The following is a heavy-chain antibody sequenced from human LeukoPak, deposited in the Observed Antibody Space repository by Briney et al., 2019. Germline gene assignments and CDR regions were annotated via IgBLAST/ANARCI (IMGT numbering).Heavy chain of an antibody. CDR1: GFTFSSYA. CDR3: AREYYDSSGYPLHY. V-gene: IGHV3-30-3*01. CDR2: ISYDGSNK. D-gene: IGHD3-22*01. Sequence: GGSLRLSCAASGFTFSSYAMHWVRQAPGKGLEWVAVISYDGSNKYYADSVKGRFTISRDNSKNTLYLQMNSLRAEDTAVYYCAREYYDSSGYPLHYWGQGTLVTVSS. J-gene: IGHJ4*02.